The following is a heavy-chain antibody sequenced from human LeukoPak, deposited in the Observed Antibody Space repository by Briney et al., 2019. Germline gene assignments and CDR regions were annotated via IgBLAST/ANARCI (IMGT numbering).Heavy chain of an antibody. CDR1: GFNFSSYG. CDR2: ISGSGGST. Sequence: PGGSLRLSCAASGFNFSSYGMSWVRQAPGKGLEWVSGISGSGGSTYYADSVKGRSTISRDNSKHPLYLQMNSLRAEVTAVYYCARRSGIAVAGAFDYWGQGTLVTVSS. D-gene: IGHD6-19*01. J-gene: IGHJ4*02. V-gene: IGHV3-23*01. CDR3: ARRSGIAVAGAFDY.